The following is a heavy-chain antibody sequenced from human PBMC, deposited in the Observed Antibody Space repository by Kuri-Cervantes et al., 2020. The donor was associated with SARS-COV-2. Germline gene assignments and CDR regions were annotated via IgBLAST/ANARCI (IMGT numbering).Heavy chain of an antibody. CDR3: ARPTFDY. CDR1: GFTFSSYG. V-gene: IGHV3-30*19. J-gene: IGHJ4*02. Sequence: GGSLRLSCAASGFTFSSYGMHWVRQAPGKGLQWVALISYDGADKNYADSVKGRFTISRDNSRKVVYLHMNSLRDEDTAVYYCARPTFDYWGQGTLVTVSS. CDR2: ISYDGADK.